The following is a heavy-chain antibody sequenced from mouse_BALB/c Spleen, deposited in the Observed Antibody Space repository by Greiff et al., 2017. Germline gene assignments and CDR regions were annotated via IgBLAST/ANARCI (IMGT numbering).Heavy chain of an antibody. J-gene: IGHJ3*01. CDR3: ARHGSRRARFAY. CDR2: IYPGDGDT. CDR1: GYAFSSSW. Sequence: QVHVKQSGPELVKPGASVKISCKASGYAFSSSWMHWVKQRPGQGLEWIGRIYPGDGDTNYNGKFKGKATLTADKSSSTAYMQLSSLTSVDSAVYCSARHGSRRARFAYWGQGTLVTVSA. D-gene: IGHD1-1*01. V-gene: IGHV1-82*01.